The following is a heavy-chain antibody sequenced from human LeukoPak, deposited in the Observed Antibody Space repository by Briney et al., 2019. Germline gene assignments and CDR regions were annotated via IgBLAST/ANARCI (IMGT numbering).Heavy chain of an antibody. CDR2: NGNT. CDR1: GGSVSSGNYH. CDR3: ARGGGVAGTPYNPYDY. D-gene: IGHD6-19*01. V-gene: IGHV4-61*01. Sequence: SETLSLTCTVSGGSVSSGNYHWSWIRQAPGKGLEWIGHNGNTNYNPSLKSRVTISVDTSKNQFSLKLSSVTAADTAVYYCARGGGVAGTPYNPYDYWSQGTLVTVSS. J-gene: IGHJ4*02.